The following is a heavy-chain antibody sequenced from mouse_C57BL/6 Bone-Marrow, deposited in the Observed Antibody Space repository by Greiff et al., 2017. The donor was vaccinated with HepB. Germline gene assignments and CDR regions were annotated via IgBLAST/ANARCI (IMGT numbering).Heavy chain of an antibody. J-gene: IGHJ4*01. CDR1: GYTFTSYW. V-gene: IGHV1-69*01. D-gene: IGHD1-1*01. Sequence: QVQLQQSGAELVMPGASVKLSCKASGYTFTSYWMHWVKQRPGQGLEWIGEIDPSDSYTNYNQKFKGKSTLTVDKSSSTAYMQLSSLTSEYSAVYYCAREFPYYYGSSYDYAMDYWGQGTSVTVSS. CDR3: AREFPYYYGSSYDYAMDY. CDR2: IDPSDSYT.